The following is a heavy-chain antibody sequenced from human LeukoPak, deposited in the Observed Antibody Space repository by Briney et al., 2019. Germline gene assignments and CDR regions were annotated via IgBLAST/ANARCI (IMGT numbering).Heavy chain of an antibody. V-gene: IGHV3-23*01. D-gene: IGHD6-13*01. CDR3: AKDGGGRYSSSWYSTSPTYYFDY. J-gene: IGHJ4*02. CDR1: GFTFSSYA. Sequence: GGPLRFSCAASGFTFSSYAMSWFRQAPGKGLNWVSAISGSGGSTYYADSVKGRFTISRDNSKNTLYLQMNSLRAEDTAVYYCAKDGGGRYSSSWYSTSPTYYFDYWGQGTLVTVSS. CDR2: ISGSGGST.